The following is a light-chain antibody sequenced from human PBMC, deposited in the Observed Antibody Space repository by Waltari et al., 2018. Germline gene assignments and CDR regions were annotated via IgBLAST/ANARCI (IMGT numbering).Light chain of an antibody. V-gene: IGKV1-39*01. CDR3: QQSYSILYT. CDR2: AAS. J-gene: IGKJ2*01. Sequence: DIQMTQSPSSLSASVGDRVTITCRASQRISSYLNWYQQKPGKAPKLLIYAASSLQSGVPSRFSGSGSGTAFTLTISSLQPEDFATYYCQQSYSILYTFGQGTKLEIK. CDR1: QRISSY.